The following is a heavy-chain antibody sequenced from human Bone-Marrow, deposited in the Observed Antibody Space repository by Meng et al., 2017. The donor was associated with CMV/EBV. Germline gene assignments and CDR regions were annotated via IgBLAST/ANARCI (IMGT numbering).Heavy chain of an antibody. V-gene: IGHV3-30*02. CDR3: ARGGLVGATYDAFDI. J-gene: IGHJ3*02. CDR2: IRYDGSNK. D-gene: IGHD1-26*01. Sequence: GESLKISCAASGFTFSSYGMHWVRQAPGKGLEWVAFIRYDGSNKYYADSVKGRFTISRDNSKNTLYLQMNSLRAEDTAVYYCARGGLVGATYDAFDIWGQGTMVTVSS. CDR1: GFTFSSYG.